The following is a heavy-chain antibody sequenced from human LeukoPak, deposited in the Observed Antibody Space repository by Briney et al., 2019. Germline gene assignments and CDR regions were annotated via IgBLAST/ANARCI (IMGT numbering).Heavy chain of an antibody. CDR1: GFIFSNYA. J-gene: IGHJ4*02. D-gene: IGHD3-9*01. Sequence: GTSLRLSCAASGFIFSNYAMYWVRQAPGKGLEWVSAISGRSNNTYYADSVKGRFTISRDSSKNTLYLQMNSLRADDTAVYYCAKWGDYDVLTGYYVSDFWGQGTLVTVSS. CDR2: ISGRSNNT. V-gene: IGHV3-23*01. CDR3: AKWGDYDVLTGYYVSDF.